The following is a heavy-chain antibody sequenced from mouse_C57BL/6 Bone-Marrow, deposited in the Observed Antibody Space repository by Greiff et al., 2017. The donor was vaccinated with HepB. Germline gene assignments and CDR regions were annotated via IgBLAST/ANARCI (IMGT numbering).Heavy chain of an antibody. J-gene: IGHJ2*01. V-gene: IGHV1-54*01. CDR3: ARIGSYYSNYFDY. D-gene: IGHD2-5*01. CDR1: GYAFTNYL. CDR2: INPGSGGT. Sequence: VKLMESGAELVRPGTSVKVSCKASGYAFTNYLIEWVKQRPGQGLEWIGVINPGSGGTNYNEKFKGKATLTADKSSSTAYMQLSSLTSEDSAVYFCARIGSYYSNYFDYWGQGTTLTVSS.